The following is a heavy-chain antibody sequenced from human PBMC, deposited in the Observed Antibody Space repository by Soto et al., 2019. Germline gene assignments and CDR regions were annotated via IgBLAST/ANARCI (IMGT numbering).Heavy chain of an antibody. V-gene: IGHV3-23*01. Sequence: EVQLLESGGGLVQPGGSLRLSRAASGFTFSSYAMSWVRQAPGKGLEWVSAISGSGGSTYYADSVKGRFTISRDNSNNTLYLQINSLRAEDTAVYYCAKDRGYSYGCDDYYYMDVWGKGTTVTVSS. CDR1: GFTFSSYA. D-gene: IGHD5-18*01. CDR2: ISGSGGST. J-gene: IGHJ6*03. CDR3: AKDRGYSYGCDDYYYMDV.